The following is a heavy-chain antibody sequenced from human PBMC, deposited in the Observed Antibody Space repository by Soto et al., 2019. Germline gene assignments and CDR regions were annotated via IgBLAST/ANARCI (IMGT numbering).Heavy chain of an antibody. J-gene: IGHJ4*02. D-gene: IGHD2-2*01. CDR1: GFTFSSYS. CDR3: ARDQRFSGIVVVPLDY. Sequence: EVQLVESGGGLVKPGGSLRLSCAASGFTFSSYSMNWVRQAPGKGLEWVSSISSSSSYIYYADSVKGRFTISRDNAKNSLYRQMNSLRAEDTAVYYCARDQRFSGIVVVPLDYWGQGTLVTVSS. CDR2: ISSSSSYI. V-gene: IGHV3-21*01.